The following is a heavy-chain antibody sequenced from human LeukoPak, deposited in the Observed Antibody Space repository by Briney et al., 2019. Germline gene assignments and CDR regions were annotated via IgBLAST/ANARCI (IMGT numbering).Heavy chain of an antibody. V-gene: IGHV1-2*02. J-gene: IGHJ6*02. CDR3: ARGGEGAAAGPKGYYYYGMDV. CDR2: INPNSGGT. D-gene: IGHD6-13*01. Sequence: ASVKVSCKASGYTFTGYYMHWVRQAPGQGLEWMGWINPNSGGTNYAQKFQGRVTMTRDTSISTAYMELSRLRSDDTAVYYCARGGEGAAAGPKGYYYYGMDVWGQGTTVTVSS. CDR1: GYTFTGYY.